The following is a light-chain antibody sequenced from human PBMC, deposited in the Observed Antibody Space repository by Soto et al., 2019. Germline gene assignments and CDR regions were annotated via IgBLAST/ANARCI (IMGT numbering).Light chain of an antibody. CDR2: GAS. J-gene: IGKJ1*01. CDR1: QSVSSN. CDR3: QQYNNWLWT. V-gene: IGKV3-15*01. Sequence: EIVMTQSPATLSVSPGERATLSCRASQSVSSNLAWYQQKPGQAPRLLIYGASTRATGIPARFSGSGSGTEFTLTISSLQSEDFAVYYCQQYNNWLWTFGQGTQVDIK.